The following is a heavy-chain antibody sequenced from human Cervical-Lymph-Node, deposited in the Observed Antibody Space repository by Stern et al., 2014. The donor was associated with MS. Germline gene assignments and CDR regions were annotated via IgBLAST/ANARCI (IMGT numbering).Heavy chain of an antibody. V-gene: IGHV4-34*01. CDR2: INHSGSS. J-gene: IGHJ5*02. Sequence: QVQLQQWGTGLLRPSETLSLTCAVSGGSFSGYYWTWIRQPPGKGLEWIGEINHSGSSSYNPSLKSRITISVDMSKRHFSLKLSTVTAADTAVYYCARGGIFDPWGQGTLVTVSS. D-gene: IGHD2-15*01. CDR1: GGSFSGYY. CDR3: ARGGIFDP.